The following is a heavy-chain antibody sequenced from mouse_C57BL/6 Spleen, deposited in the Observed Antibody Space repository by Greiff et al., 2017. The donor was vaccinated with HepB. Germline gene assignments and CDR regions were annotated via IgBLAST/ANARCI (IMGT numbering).Heavy chain of an antibody. CDR3: ARRGNWDSYWYFDV. J-gene: IGHJ1*03. V-gene: IGHV1-50*01. CDR1: GYTFTSYW. CDR2: IDPSDSYT. Sequence: QVHVKQPGAELVKPGASVKLSCKASGYTFTSYWMQWVKQRPGQGLEWIGEIDPSDSYTNYNQKFKGKATLTVDTSSSTAYMQLSSLTSEDSAVHYCARRGNWDSYWYFDVWGTGTTVTVSS. D-gene: IGHD4-1*01.